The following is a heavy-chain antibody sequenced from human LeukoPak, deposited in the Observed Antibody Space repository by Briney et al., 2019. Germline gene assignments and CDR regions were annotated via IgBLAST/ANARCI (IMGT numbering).Heavy chain of an antibody. CDR1: GFSFSSYS. D-gene: IGHD3-10*01. CDR3: ARDGDGSGSYFVGFDY. Sequence: GGSLRLSCAAAGFSFSSYSMNWVRQAPGRGLEWVSSISGDSIHIYYADSVRGRFTISRGNSKNTLYLQMNSLRAEDTAVYYCARDGDGSGSYFVGFDYWGQGTLVTVSS. J-gene: IGHJ4*02. CDR2: ISGDSIHI. V-gene: IGHV3-21*01.